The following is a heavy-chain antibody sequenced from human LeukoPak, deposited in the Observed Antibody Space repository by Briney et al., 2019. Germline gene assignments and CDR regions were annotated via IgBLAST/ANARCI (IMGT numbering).Heavy chain of an antibody. CDR2: IYYSGST. CDR3: ARDDSSNYYFDY. D-gene: IGHD3-22*01. Sequence: SETLSLTCTVSGGSISSGGYYWSWIRQHPGKGLEWIGYIYYSGSTYYNPSLKSRVTISVDTSKNQFSLKLSSATAADTAVYYCARDDSSNYYFDYWGQGTLVTVSS. CDR1: GGSISSGGYY. J-gene: IGHJ4*02. V-gene: IGHV4-31*03.